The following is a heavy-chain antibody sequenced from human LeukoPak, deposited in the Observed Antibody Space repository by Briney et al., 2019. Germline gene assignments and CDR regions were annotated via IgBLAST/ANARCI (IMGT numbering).Heavy chain of an antibody. J-gene: IGHJ4*02. D-gene: IGHD3-22*01. V-gene: IGHV3-23*01. Sequence: PGGSLRLSCAASGFTFSSYAMSWVRHAPGKGLEWVSAISGSGGSTYYADSVKGRFTISRDNSKNTLYLQMNSLRAEDTAVYYCAKDLSLHYYDSSGYYYTYWGQGTLVTVSS. CDR1: GFTFSSYA. CDR2: ISGSGGST. CDR3: AKDLSLHYYDSSGYYYTY.